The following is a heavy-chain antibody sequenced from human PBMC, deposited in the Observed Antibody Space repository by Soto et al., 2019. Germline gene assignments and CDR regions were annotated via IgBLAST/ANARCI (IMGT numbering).Heavy chain of an antibody. V-gene: IGHV4-34*01. J-gene: IGHJ4*02. CDR1: GGSFSGYY. CDR3: ARGLPYYFDY. Sequence: QVQLQQWGAGLLKPSETLSLPCAVYGGSFSGYYWSWIRQPPGKGLEWIGEINHSGSTNYNPTLKSRVTISVDTSKNQFSLKLSSVTAADAAVYYCARGLPYYFDYWGQGTLVTVSS. CDR2: INHSGST.